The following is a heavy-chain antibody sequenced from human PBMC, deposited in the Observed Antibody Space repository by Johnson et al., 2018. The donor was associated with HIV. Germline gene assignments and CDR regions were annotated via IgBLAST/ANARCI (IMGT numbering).Heavy chain of an antibody. CDR3: ARDRGITSFAVTIDAFDI. V-gene: IGHV3-74*01. J-gene: IGHJ3*02. CDR1: GFTVSTNY. D-gene: IGHD3-3*01. Sequence: EMQLVESGGGVVQPGGSLRLSCAASGFTVSTNYMSWIRQAPGKGLMWVSNIKTDGSNTNYADSVKGRFTISRDNAKNTVYLQMDSLRAEDTAVYYCARDRGITSFAVTIDAFDIWGQGTMVTVSS. CDR2: IKTDGSNT.